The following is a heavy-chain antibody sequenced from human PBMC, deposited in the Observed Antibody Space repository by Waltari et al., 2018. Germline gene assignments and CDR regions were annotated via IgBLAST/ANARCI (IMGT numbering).Heavy chain of an antibody. CDR2: IYTSGRT. CDR1: GGSISSGSYY. V-gene: IGHV4-61*02. CDR3: ARELGYYYDSSGYYPYNWFDP. Sequence: QVQLQESGPGLVKPSQTLSLTCTVSGGSISSGSYYWSWIRQPAGKGLEWIGRIYTSGRTNYNPSLKSRVTISVDTSKNQFSLKLGSVTAADTAVYYCARELGYYYDSSGYYPYNWFDPWGQGTLVTVSS. J-gene: IGHJ5*02. D-gene: IGHD3-22*01.